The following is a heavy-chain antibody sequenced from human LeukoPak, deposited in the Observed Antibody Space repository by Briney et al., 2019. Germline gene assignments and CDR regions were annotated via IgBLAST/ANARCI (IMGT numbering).Heavy chain of an antibody. Sequence: KPSETLSLTCTVSGGSISSYYWSWIRQPPGKGLEWIGYIYYSGSTNYNPPLKSRVTISVDTSKNQFSLKLSSVTAADTAVYYCARESYYDSSGYLLDYWGQGTLVTVSS. CDR1: GGSISSYY. D-gene: IGHD3-22*01. V-gene: IGHV4-59*01. J-gene: IGHJ4*02. CDR2: IYYSGST. CDR3: ARESYYDSSGYLLDY.